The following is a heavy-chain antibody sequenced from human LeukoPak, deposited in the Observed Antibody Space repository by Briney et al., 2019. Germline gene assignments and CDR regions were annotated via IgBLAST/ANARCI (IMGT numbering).Heavy chain of an antibody. CDR1: GFIVSNYA. CDR3: AKVRAPSGWFNSDY. J-gene: IGHJ4*02. V-gene: IGHV3-23*01. CDR2: ISGSGDST. D-gene: IGHD6-19*01. Sequence: GESLRPSCAASGFIVSNYAMNWVRQAPGKGLEWVSGISGSGDSTYYADSVKGRFTISRDNSKNTLYLQMNSLRVEDTAAYYCAKVRAPSGWFNSDYWGQGTLVTVSS.